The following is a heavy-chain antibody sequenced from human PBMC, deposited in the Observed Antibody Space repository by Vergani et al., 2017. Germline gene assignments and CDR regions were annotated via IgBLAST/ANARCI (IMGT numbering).Heavy chain of an antibody. D-gene: IGHD4-23*01. CDR3: ASSRWAVXLDY. V-gene: IGHV3-7*03. J-gene: IGHJ4*02. CDR1: GFTFSSYW. Sequence: EVQLVESGGGLVQPGGSLRLSCAASGFTFSSYWMSWVRQAPGKGLEWVANIKQDGSEKYYVDSVKGRFTISRDNAKNSLYLQMNSLRAEDTAVYYCASSRWAVXLDYWGQGTLVTVSS. CDR2: IKQDGSEK.